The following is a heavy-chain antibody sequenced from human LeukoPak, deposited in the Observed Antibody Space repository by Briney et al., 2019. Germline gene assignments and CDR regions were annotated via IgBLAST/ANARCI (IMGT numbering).Heavy chain of an antibody. CDR2: INPNSGGT. V-gene: IGHV1-2*06. D-gene: IGHD5-18*01. J-gene: IGHJ6*02. CDR3: ARVPVGVAMVTDYGMDV. CDR1: GYTITGYY. Sequence: ASVKVSCKASGYTITGYYMHWVRQAPGQGLEWMGRINPNSGGTNYAQKFQGRVTMTRDTSISTAYMELSRLRSDDTAVYYCARVPVGVAMVTDYGMDVWGQGTTVTVSS.